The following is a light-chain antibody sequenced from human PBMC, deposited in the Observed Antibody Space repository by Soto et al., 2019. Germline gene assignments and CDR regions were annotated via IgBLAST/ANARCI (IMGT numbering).Light chain of an antibody. J-gene: IGLJ3*02. CDR1: TSNIGVNY. Sequence: QSVVTQPPSASGTPGQSVTISCSGSTSNIGVNYVYWYQQLPGTAPKLLMYRDNQRPSGVPDRFSGSKSGTSASLAITGLRSEDEADYYCAAWDDSLSGRVFGGGTKLTVL. CDR3: AAWDDSLSGRV. V-gene: IGLV1-47*01. CDR2: RDN.